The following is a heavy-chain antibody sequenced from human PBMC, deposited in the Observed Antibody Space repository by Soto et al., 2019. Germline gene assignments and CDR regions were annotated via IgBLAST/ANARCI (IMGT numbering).Heavy chain of an antibody. CDR1: GGSISSSNW. CDR2: IYHSGST. D-gene: IGHD6-19*01. V-gene: IGHV4-4*02. Sequence: SETLSLTCAVSGGSISSSNWWSWVRQPPGKGLEWIGEIYHSGSTNYNPSLKSRVTISVDKSKNQFSPKLSSVTAADTAAYYCARGGVAGTRNFDYWGQGTLVTVSS. CDR3: ARGGVAGTRNFDY. J-gene: IGHJ4*02.